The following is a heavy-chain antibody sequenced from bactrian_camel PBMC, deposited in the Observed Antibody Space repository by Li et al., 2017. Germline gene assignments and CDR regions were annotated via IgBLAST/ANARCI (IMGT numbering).Heavy chain of an antibody. V-gene: IGHV3-1*01. J-gene: IGHJ4*01. CDR2: VNIGGRGT. Sequence: VQLVESGGGLVQPGGSLRLSCAASGFTFDDYAMGWIRQAPGKGLEWVSAVNIGGRGTYNPDSNKGRFTISIDNAKNTLYLQLNSLKTEDTAMYYCATQDGGTWYVRHSYWGQGTQVTVS. CDR3: ATQDGGTWYVRHSY. D-gene: IGHD6*01. CDR1: GFTFDDYA.